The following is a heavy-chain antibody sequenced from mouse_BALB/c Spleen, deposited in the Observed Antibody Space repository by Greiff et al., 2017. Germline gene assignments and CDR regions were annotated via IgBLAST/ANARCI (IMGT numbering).Heavy chain of an antibody. CDR2: IYPSDSYT. J-gene: IGHJ2*01. CDR3: TRSGFDY. Sequence: VQLQQPGAELVRPGASVKLSCKASGYTFTSYWINWVKQRPGQGLEWIGNIYPSDSYTNYNQKFKDKATLTVDKSSSTAYMQLSSPTSEDSAVYYCTRSGFDYWGQGTTLTVSS. CDR1: GYTFTSYW. V-gene: IGHV1-69*02. D-gene: IGHD3-1*01.